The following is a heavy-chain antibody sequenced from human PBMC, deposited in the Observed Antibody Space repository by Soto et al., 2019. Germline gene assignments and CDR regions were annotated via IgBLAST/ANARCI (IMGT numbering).Heavy chain of an antibody. J-gene: IGHJ3*02. CDR3: SRDQEYCSGGSCYHHDAFDI. D-gene: IGHD2-15*01. Sequence: GGSLRLSCAASGFTFSSYSMNWVRQAPGRGLKWVSSISSSSSYIYYADSVKGRFTISRDNAKNSLYLQMNSLRAEDTAVYYCSRDQEYCSGGSCYHHDAFDIWGQGTMVTV. CDR1: GFTFSSYS. V-gene: IGHV3-21*01. CDR2: ISSSSSYI.